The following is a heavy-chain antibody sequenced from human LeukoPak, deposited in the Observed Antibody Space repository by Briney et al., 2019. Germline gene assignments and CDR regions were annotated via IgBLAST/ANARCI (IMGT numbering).Heavy chain of an antibody. CDR3: ARGPAPTDY. Sequence: PSETLSLTCAVYGGSFSGYYWSWIRQPPGKGLEWIGEINHSGSTNYNPSLKSRVTISVDTSKNQFSLKLTSVTAADTAVYYCARGPAPTDYWGQGALVTVSS. V-gene: IGHV4-34*01. CDR1: GGSFSGYY. J-gene: IGHJ4*02. CDR2: INHSGST.